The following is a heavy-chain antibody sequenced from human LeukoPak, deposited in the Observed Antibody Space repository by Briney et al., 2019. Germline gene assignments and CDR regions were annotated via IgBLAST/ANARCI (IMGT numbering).Heavy chain of an antibody. Sequence: PGGSLRLSCAASGFIFRNYAMSWVRQAPGKGLEWVSAIGGTGERTYYADSVKGRFTISRDNAKNTLYLQMNSLRAEDTAVYYCARDHLSSGSSPDYYYYYYMDVWGKGTTVTISS. CDR1: GFIFRNYA. CDR3: ARDHLSSGSSPDYYYYYYMDV. D-gene: IGHD6-19*01. CDR2: IGGTGERT. J-gene: IGHJ6*03. V-gene: IGHV3-23*01.